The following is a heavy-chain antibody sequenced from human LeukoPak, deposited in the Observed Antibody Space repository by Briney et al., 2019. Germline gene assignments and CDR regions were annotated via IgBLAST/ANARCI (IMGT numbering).Heavy chain of an antibody. V-gene: IGHV5-51*01. CDR1: GYSFTSYW. J-gene: IGHJ4*02. CDR2: IYPGDSDT. Sequence: GGSLRLSCKGSGYSFTSYWIGWVRQMPGKGVEWMGIIYPGDSDTRYSPSFQGQVTISADKSISTAYLQWSSLKASDTAMYYCARFRTEELLPDYWGQGTLVTVSS. D-gene: IGHD1-26*01. CDR3: ARFRTEELLPDY.